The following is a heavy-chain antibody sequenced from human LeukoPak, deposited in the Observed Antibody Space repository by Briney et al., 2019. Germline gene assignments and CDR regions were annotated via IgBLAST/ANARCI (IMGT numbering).Heavy chain of an antibody. J-gene: IGHJ4*02. CDR2: ISGSGGST. V-gene: IGHV3-23*01. CDR3: AKGPCYYDSSGYYYEFDY. CDR1: GFTFSSYA. D-gene: IGHD3-22*01. Sequence: PGGSLRLSCAASGFTFSSYAMSWVRQAPGKGLEWVSAISGSGGSTYYADSVKGRFTISRDNSKNTLYLQMNSLRAEDTAVYYCAKGPCYYDSSGYYYEFDYWGQGTLVTVSS.